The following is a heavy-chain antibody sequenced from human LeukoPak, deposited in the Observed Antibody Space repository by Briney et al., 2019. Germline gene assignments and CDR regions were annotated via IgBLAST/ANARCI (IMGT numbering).Heavy chain of an antibody. CDR3: ANREYHLPALY. V-gene: IGHV3-74*01. J-gene: IGHJ4*02. Sequence: PGGSPRLSCAASGFTFSSYWMHWVRQAPGKGLVWVSRINSDGSSTSYADSVKGRFTISRDNAKNTLYLQMNSLRAEDTAVYYCANREYHLPALYWGQGTLVTVSS. D-gene: IGHD2-2*01. CDR2: INSDGSST. CDR1: GFTFSSYW.